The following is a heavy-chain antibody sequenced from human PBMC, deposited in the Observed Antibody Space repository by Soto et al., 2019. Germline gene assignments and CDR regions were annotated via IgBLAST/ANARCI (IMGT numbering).Heavy chain of an antibody. CDR3: ATENYGDYLNWFDP. CDR2: ISSSSSTI. D-gene: IGHD4-17*01. Sequence: EVQLVESGGGLVQPGGSLRLSCAASGFTFSSYSMNWVRQAPGKGLEWVSYISSSSSTIYYADSVKGRFTISRDNAKNSLYLQMNSLRDEDTAVYYWATENYGDYLNWFDPWGQGTLVTVSS. CDR1: GFTFSSYS. V-gene: IGHV3-48*02. J-gene: IGHJ5*02.